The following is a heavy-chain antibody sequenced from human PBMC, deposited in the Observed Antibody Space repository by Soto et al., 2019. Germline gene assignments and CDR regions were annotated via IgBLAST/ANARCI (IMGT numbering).Heavy chain of an antibody. D-gene: IGHD5-12*01. CDR3: ARHHGPTTSENWFDP. CDR2: ISTYSGDT. CDR1: GYTFFTYD. V-gene: IGHV1-18*01. Sequence: QVHLVQSGVEVKNPGASVKVYCQASGYTFFTYDISWVRQAPGQGLEWMGWISTYSGDTKYAQKFQGRVTMTTDTSTTTAYLELRSLRSDDTAVYYCARHHGPTTSENWFDPWGQGTLVTVSS. J-gene: IGHJ5*02.